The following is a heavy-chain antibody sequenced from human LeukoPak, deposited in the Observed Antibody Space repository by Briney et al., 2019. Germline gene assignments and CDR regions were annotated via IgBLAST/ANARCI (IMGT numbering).Heavy chain of an antibody. J-gene: IGHJ3*01. CDR3: AGGYAVDV. Sequence: SQTLSLTCAISGDSVSNNNYAWDWITQSPSRGLEWLGRTYYRSQWHNDYARSVMSRISVDPDTSKNQFSLHLGSVTPDDSAVYYCAGGYAVDVWGQGTMVTVSS. V-gene: IGHV6-1*01. CDR2: TYYRSQWHN. CDR1: GDSVSNNNYA.